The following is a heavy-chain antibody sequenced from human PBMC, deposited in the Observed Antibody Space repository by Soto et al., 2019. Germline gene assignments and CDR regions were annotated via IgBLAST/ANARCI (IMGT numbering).Heavy chain of an antibody. CDR2: IYPGDSDT. CDR1: GYSFTSYW. CDR3: ARSASYDSSGYYYVDPAHYFDY. D-gene: IGHD3-22*01. Sequence: GESLKISCKGSGYSFTSYWIGWVRQMPGKGLEWMGIIYPGDSDTRYSPSFQGQVTISADKSISTAYLQWSSLKASDTAMYYCARSASYDSSGYYYVDPAHYFDYWGQGTLVTVSS. J-gene: IGHJ4*02. V-gene: IGHV5-51*01.